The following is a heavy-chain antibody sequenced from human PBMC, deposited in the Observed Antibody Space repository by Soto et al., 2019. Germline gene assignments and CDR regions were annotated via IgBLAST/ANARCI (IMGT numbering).Heavy chain of an antibody. Sequence: QVQLVQSGAEVKKPGSSVKVSCKASGGTFSSYAITWVRQAPGQGLEWMGGIIPIFGTANYAQKFQARVTIPADESTSTAYMELSSLRSEDTAVYYCARDRGPSSGYYPYWFDPWRQGTLVTVSS. CDR3: ARDRGPSSGYYPYWFDP. J-gene: IGHJ5*02. CDR1: GGTFSSYA. D-gene: IGHD3-22*01. CDR2: IIPIFGTA. V-gene: IGHV1-69*12.